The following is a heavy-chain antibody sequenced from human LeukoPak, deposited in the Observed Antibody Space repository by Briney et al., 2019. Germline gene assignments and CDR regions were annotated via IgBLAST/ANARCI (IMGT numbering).Heavy chain of an antibody. Sequence: GGSLRLSCEASGFTFSSYSMNWVRQAPGKGLEWVSAISGSGGSTYYADSVKGRFTISRDNSKNTLYLQMNSLRAEDTAVYYCAKGPPSYDFWSGYYPSGAFDIWGQGTMVTVSS. CDR2: ISGSGGST. CDR3: AKGPPSYDFWSGYYPSGAFDI. V-gene: IGHV3-23*01. CDR1: GFTFSSYS. D-gene: IGHD3-3*01. J-gene: IGHJ3*02.